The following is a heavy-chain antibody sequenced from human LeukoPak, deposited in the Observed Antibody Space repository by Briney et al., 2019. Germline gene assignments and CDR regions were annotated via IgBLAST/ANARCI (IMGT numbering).Heavy chain of an antibody. J-gene: IGHJ4*02. Sequence: SETLSLTCTVSGGSISSYYWSWIRQPPGKGLEWIGYIYYSGSTNYNPSLKSRVTISVDTSKNQFSLKLSSVTAADTAVYYCARTYYYDSSGYCLDVYFDYWGQGTLVTVSS. V-gene: IGHV4-59*01. CDR2: IYYSGST. CDR3: ARTYYYDSSGYCLDVYFDY. D-gene: IGHD3-22*01. CDR1: GGSISSYY.